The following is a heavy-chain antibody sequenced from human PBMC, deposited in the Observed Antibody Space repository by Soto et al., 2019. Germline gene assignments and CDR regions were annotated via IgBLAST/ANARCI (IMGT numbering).Heavy chain of an antibody. J-gene: IGHJ4*02. D-gene: IGHD2-2*01. CDR2: ILTLESHK. CDR1: GFNFSDYY. V-gene: IGHV3-11*01. CDR3: ATGLKDASNRPSFDS. Sequence: QVQLVESGGMSVRPGGALRLSCSGSGFNFSDYYLNWIRHTPGKGLEWVSSILTLESHKYYAASVLGRFSISRDNARRSVFLQRNNLRVEDTAIYFCATGLKDASNRPSFDSWGPGTAVTVSS.